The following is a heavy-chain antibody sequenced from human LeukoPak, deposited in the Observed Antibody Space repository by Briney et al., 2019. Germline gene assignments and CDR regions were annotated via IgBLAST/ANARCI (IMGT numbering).Heavy chain of an antibody. J-gene: IGHJ6*02. D-gene: IGHD3-9*01. CDR2: ISGSGGST. CDR1: GFTFSGYA. V-gene: IGHV3-23*01. Sequence: AGGSLRLSCAASGFTFSGYAMSWVRQAPGKGLEWVSAISGSGGSTYYADSVKGRFTISRDNSKNTLYLQMNSLRAEDTAVYYCAKDLAYYDILTGYYYYYYYGMDVWGQGTTVTVSS. CDR3: AKDLAYYDILTGYYYYYYYGMDV.